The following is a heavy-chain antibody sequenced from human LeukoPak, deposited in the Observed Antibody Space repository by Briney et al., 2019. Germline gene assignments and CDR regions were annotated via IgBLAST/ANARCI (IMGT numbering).Heavy chain of an antibody. CDR1: GGSISSYY. CDR2: IYYSGST. CDR3: ARGWSSGWYRNDY. Sequence: SETLSLTCTVSGGSISSYYWSWIRQPPGKGLQWIGYIYYSGSTNYNPSLKSRVTISVDTSKNQFSLKLSSVTAADTAVYYCARGWSSGWYRNDYWGQGTLVTVSS. J-gene: IGHJ4*02. V-gene: IGHV4-59*01. D-gene: IGHD6-19*01.